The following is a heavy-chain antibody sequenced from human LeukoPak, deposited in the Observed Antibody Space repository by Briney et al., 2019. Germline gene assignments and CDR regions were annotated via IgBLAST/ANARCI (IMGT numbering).Heavy chain of an antibody. CDR2: IYYSGST. J-gene: IGHJ4*02. Sequence: PSETLPLTCTVSGGSISSSSYYWGWIRQPPGKGLEWIGSIYYSGSTYYNPSLKSRVTISVDTSKNQFSLKLSSVTAADTAVYYCARQADYYGSGSYRIAYFDYWGQGTLVTVSS. CDR1: GGSISSSSYY. CDR3: ARQADYYGSGSYRIAYFDY. V-gene: IGHV4-39*01. D-gene: IGHD3-10*01.